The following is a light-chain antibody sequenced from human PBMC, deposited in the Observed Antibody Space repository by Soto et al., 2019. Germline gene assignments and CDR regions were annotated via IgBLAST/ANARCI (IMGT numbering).Light chain of an antibody. V-gene: IGLV6-57*03. CDR3: QSYDSSINWV. Sequence: NFMLTQPHSVSESPGKTVTISCTRSSGSIASNYVQWYQQRPGSAPTTVIYEDNQRPSGVPDRFSGSIDSSSNSASLTISGLKTEDEADYYCQSYDSSINWVFGGGTKLPS. CDR1: SGSIASNY. J-gene: IGLJ3*02. CDR2: EDN.